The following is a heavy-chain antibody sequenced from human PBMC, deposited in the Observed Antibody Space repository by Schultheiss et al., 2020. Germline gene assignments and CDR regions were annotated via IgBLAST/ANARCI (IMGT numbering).Heavy chain of an antibody. CDR3: ARCNYDSSGYYPYYYYYYMDV. J-gene: IGHJ6*03. CDR1: GFTVSSNY. Sequence: GESLKISCAASGFTVSSNYMSWVRQAPGKRLEWVSVIYSGGSTYYADSVKGRFTISRDNSKNTLYLQMNSLRAEDTAVYYCARCNYDSSGYYPYYYYYYMDVWGKGTTVTVSS. D-gene: IGHD3-22*01. V-gene: IGHV3-66*01. CDR2: IYSGGST.